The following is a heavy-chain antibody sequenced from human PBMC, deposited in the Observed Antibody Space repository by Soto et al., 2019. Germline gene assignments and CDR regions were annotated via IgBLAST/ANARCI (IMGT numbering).Heavy chain of an antibody. CDR2: INPNSGGT. CDR3: ARASYVFWSLPFDY. CDR1: GYTFTGYY. Sequence: GASVKVSCKASGYTFTGYYMHWVRQAPGQGLEWMGWINPNSGGTNYAQKFQGWVTMTRDTSISTAYMELSRLRSDDTAVYYCARASYVFWSLPFDYGGQEPLVTVSS. V-gene: IGHV1-2*04. D-gene: IGHD3-3*01. J-gene: IGHJ4*02.